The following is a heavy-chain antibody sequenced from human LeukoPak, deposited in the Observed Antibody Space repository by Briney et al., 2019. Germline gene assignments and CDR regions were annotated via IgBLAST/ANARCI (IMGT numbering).Heavy chain of an antibody. V-gene: IGHV3-74*01. J-gene: IGHJ5*02. CDR1: GFTFSSYW. CDR3: GREAVAGLIDP. D-gene: IGHD6-19*01. Sequence: GGSLRLSCAASGFTFSSYWMHWVRQAPGKGLVWVSLINSDGSSTSYADSVKGRFTISRDNAKNTLHLQMNSLRVEDTAVYYCGREAVAGLIDPWGQGTLVTVSS. CDR2: INSDGSST.